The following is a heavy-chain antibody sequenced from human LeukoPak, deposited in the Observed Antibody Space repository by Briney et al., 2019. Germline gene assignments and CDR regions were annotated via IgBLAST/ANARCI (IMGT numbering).Heavy chain of an antibody. CDR2: INHSEST. Sequence: KPSETLSLTCAVYGGSFSGYYWSWIRQPPGKGLEWIGEINHSESTNYNPSLKSRVTISVDTSKNQFSLKLGSVTAADTAVYYCARGIKGYDSSGYSDSYYYYYGMDVWGQGTTVTVSS. J-gene: IGHJ6*02. D-gene: IGHD3-22*01. V-gene: IGHV4-34*01. CDR1: GGSFSGYY. CDR3: ARGIKGYDSSGYSDSYYYYYGMDV.